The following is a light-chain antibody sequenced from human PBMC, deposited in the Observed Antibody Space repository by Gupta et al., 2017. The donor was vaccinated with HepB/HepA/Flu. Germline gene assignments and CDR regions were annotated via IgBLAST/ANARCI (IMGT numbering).Light chain of an antibody. Sequence: DIQMTQSPSSLSASVGDRVTITCRASQSVSNYLNWYQQKPGKAPKVLIYAASSLQSGVPSRFSGSGSGTDFTLTISSLETEDFATYYCQQSYSTPRTFGQGTKVEI. CDR3: QQSYSTPRT. CDR2: AAS. CDR1: QSVSNY. J-gene: IGKJ1*01. V-gene: IGKV1-39*01.